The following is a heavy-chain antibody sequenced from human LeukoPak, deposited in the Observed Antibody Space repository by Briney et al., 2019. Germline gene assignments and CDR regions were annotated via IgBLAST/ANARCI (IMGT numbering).Heavy chain of an antibody. D-gene: IGHD3-22*01. J-gene: IGHJ4*02. Sequence: SETLSLTCAVYGGSFSGYYWSWTRQPPGKGLEWIGEINHSAGTKHNPSLKSRVTISLDTSKNQFSLKLSSVTAADTAVYYCARAWYYDSSGYIDYWGQGTLVTVSS. CDR1: GGSFSGYY. CDR3: ARAWYYDSSGYIDY. CDR2: INHSAGT. V-gene: IGHV4-34*01.